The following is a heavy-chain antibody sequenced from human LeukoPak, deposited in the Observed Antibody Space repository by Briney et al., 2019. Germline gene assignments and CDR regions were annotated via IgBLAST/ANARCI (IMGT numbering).Heavy chain of an antibody. V-gene: IGHV3-21*01. CDR3: ARGSTSPTGGHLDY. CDR2: ISSSSSYI. J-gene: IGHJ4*02. D-gene: IGHD2-2*01. CDR1: GFTFSSYS. Sequence: GESLRFSCAASGFTFSSYSMNWVRQAPGKGLEWVSSISSSSSYIYYADSVKGRFTISRDNAKNSLYLQMNSLRAEDTAVYYCARGSTSPTGGHLDYWGQGTLVTVSS.